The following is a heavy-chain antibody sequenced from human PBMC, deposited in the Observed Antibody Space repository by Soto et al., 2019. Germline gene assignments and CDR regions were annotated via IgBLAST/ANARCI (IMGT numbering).Heavy chain of an antibody. CDR2: INPSGGST. CDR3: ARDPPGTMVRGVHIGFDY. CDR1: GYTFTSYY. Sequence: QVQLVQSGAEVKKPGASVKVSCKASGYTFTSYYMHWVRQAPGQGLEWMGIINPSGGSTSYAQKFQGRVTMTRDTSTSTVYMELSSLRSEDTAVYYCARDPPGTMVRGVHIGFDYWGQGTLVTVSS. D-gene: IGHD3-10*01. J-gene: IGHJ4*02. V-gene: IGHV1-46*03.